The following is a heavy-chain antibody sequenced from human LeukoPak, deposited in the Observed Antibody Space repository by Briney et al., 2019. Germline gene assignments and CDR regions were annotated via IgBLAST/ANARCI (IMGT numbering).Heavy chain of an antibody. CDR3: AIIAAAGDFDY. D-gene: IGHD6-13*01. Sequence: ASVKVSCKASGYTFTSYGISWVRQAPGQGLEWMGWISAYNGNTNYAQKLQGRVTMTTDTSTSTAYMELRSLRSEDTAVYYCAIIAAAGDFDYWGQGTLVTVSS. V-gene: IGHV1-18*01. J-gene: IGHJ4*02. CDR2: ISAYNGNT. CDR1: GYTFTSYG.